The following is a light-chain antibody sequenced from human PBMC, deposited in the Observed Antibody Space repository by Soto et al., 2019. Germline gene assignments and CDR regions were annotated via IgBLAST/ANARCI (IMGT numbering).Light chain of an antibody. CDR2: DIN. CDR1: SSDVGNYIF. J-gene: IGLJ1*01. V-gene: IGLV2-14*01. CDR3: VSYTTSASYV. Sequence: QSALTQPASVSGSPGQSITISCTGTSSDVGNYIFVSWYRQHPGKAPKLMIYDINNRPSGVSNRFSGSKSGNTASLTISGLQGEDEADYYCVSYTTSASYVFGTVTKLTVL.